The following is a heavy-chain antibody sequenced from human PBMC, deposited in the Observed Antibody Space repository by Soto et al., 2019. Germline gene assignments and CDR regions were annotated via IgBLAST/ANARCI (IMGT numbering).Heavy chain of an antibody. CDR3: ARDTGGREFDY. Sequence: SETLSLTCTVSGGSISSYYWSWIRQPPGKGLEWIGYIYYSGSTNYNPSLKSRVTISVDTSKNQFSLKLSSVTAADTAVYYCARDTGGREFDYWGQGTLVTVSS. J-gene: IGHJ4*02. V-gene: IGHV4-59*01. D-gene: IGHD1-26*01. CDR2: IYYSGST. CDR1: GGSISSYY.